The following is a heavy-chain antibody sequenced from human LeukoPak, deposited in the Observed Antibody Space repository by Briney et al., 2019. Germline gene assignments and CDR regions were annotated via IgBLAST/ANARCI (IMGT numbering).Heavy chain of an antibody. J-gene: IGHJ4*02. CDR1: GGSISSYY. D-gene: IGHD6-19*01. V-gene: IGHV4-59*01. Sequence: SETLSLTCTVSGGSISSYYWSWIRQPPGKGLEWIGYIYYSGSTNYNPSLKSRVTISVDTSKNQFSLKLSSVTAEDTAVYCCARDTSGWAPFDYWGQGTLVTVSS. CDR3: ARDTSGWAPFDY. CDR2: IYYSGST.